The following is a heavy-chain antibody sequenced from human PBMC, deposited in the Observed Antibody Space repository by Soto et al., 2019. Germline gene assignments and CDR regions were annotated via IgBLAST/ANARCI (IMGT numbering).Heavy chain of an antibody. CDR1: GFTFAIYW. CDR2: IYPRDSDT. V-gene: IGHV5-51*01. CDR3: ARRARGQTGGYFLNGFDI. J-gene: IGHJ3*02. D-gene: IGHD2-8*02. Sequence: PVASLTISGQVSGFTFAIYWISWVRQMPGKGLEWMGVIYPRDSDTRYSPSFQVLVTFSGDKSISTAYLEWSSLKASDTAMYYCARRARGQTGGYFLNGFDIWGQGTKVTVSS.